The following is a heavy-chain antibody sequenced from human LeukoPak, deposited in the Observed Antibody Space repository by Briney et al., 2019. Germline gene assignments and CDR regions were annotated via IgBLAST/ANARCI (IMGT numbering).Heavy chain of an antibody. CDR3: ARGREQQWLVYLYYYSMDV. J-gene: IGHJ6*02. V-gene: IGHV1-8*01. Sequence: GASVKVSCKASGYTFTSYDINWVRQATGQGLEWMGWMNPNSGNTGYAQKFQGRVTMTRNTSISTAYMELSSLRSEDTAVYYCARGREQQWLVYLYYYSMDVWGQGTTVTVSS. CDR2: MNPNSGNT. D-gene: IGHD6-19*01. CDR1: GYTFTSYD.